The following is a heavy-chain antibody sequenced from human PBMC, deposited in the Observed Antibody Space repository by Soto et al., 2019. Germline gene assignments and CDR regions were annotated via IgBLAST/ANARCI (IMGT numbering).Heavy chain of an antibody. V-gene: IGHV1-8*01. CDR1: GYTFTSYD. D-gene: IGHD2-15*01. J-gene: IGHJ3*02. CDR3: ARVDIVVVVAATGAAFDI. Sequence: ASVKVSCKASGYTFTSYDINWVRQATGQGLEWMGWMNPNSGNTGYAQKFQGRVTMTRSTSISTAYMELSSLRSEDTAVYYCARVDIVVVVAATGAAFDIWGQGTMVTVSS. CDR2: MNPNSGNT.